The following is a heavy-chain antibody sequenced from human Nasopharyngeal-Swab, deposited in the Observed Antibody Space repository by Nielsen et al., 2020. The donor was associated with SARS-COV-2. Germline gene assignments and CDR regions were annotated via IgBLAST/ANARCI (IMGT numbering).Heavy chain of an antibody. J-gene: IGHJ4*02. CDR2: ISYDGSNK. V-gene: IGHV3-30-3*01. D-gene: IGHD4-17*01. CDR3: ARVLSVTRAWELDY. Sequence: GGSLRLSCAASGFTFSSYAMHWVRQAPGKGLEWVAVISYDGSNKYYADSVKGRFTISRDNSKNTLYLQMNGLKAEDTAVYYCARVLSVTRAWELDYWGQGTLVTVSS. CDR1: GFTFSSYA.